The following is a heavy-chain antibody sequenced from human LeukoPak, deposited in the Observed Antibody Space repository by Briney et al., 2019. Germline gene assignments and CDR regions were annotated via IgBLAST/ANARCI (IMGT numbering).Heavy chain of an antibody. D-gene: IGHD4-17*01. V-gene: IGHV3-21*01. J-gene: IGHJ4*02. CDR1: GFTFSSYS. Sequence: GGSLRLSCAASGFTFSSYSMNWVRQAPGKGLEWVSSISSSSSYIYYADSVKGRFTISRDNAKNSLYLQMNSLRDEDTAVYYCARGLYGDYVGVDYWGQGTLVTVSS. CDR2: ISSSSSYI. CDR3: ARGLYGDYVGVDY.